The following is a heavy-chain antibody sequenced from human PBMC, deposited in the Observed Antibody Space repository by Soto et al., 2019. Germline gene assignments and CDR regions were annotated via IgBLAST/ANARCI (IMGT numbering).Heavy chain of an antibody. J-gene: IGHJ4*02. Sequence: ASVKVSCKASGYTFTSYGISWVRQAPGQGLEWMGWISAYNGNTNYAQKLQGRVTMTTDTSTSTAYMELRSLRSDDTAVYYCARVGSRDYGYCVGLCDFDYWGQGTLVTVSS. V-gene: IGHV1-18*01. D-gene: IGHD4-17*01. CDR3: ARVGSRDYGYCVGLCDFDY. CDR1: GYTFTSYG. CDR2: ISAYNGNT.